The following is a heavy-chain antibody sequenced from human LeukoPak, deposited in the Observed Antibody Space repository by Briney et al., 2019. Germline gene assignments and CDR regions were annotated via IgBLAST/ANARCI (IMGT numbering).Heavy chain of an antibody. V-gene: IGHV3-30*02. CDR3: AKDNPIEEVPGLGPGD. CDR1: GFTFSSSG. Sequence: GGSLRLSCAASGFTFSSSGMHWVRQAPGRGLEWVAFIQYDGSNKFHADSVEGRFTISRDNSKNTLYLQMSSLRTDDTAMYYCAKDNPIEEVPGLGPGDWGQGTLVTVSS. CDR2: IQYDGSNK. D-gene: IGHD2-2*01. J-gene: IGHJ4*02.